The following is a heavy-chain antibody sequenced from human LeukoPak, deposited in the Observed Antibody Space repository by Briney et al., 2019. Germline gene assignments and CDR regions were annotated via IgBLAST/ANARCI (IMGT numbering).Heavy chain of an antibody. CDR2: IYTSGST. CDR3: ARAAAALFDI. Sequence: SQTLSLTCTVSGGSISSGSYYWSWIRQPAGKGLEWIGRIYTSGSTNCNPSLKSRVTISVDTSKNQFSLKLSSVTAADTAVYYCARAAAALFDIWGQGTMVTVSS. J-gene: IGHJ3*02. V-gene: IGHV4-61*02. CDR1: GGSISSGSYY. D-gene: IGHD2-2*01.